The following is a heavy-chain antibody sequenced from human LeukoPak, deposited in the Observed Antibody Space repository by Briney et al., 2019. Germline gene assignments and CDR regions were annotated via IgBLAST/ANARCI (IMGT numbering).Heavy chain of an antibody. CDR3: ARESYDILTGNYYYYYYMDV. CDR2: LSWNGGRI. V-gene: IGHV3-9*01. Sequence: PGGSLRLSCAASGFTFDDYAMHWVRQAPGKGLEWVAGLSWNGGRIGYVDSVKGRFTISRDNAKNSLYLQMNSLRAEDTAVYYCARESYDILTGNYYYYYYMDVWGKGTTVTVSS. D-gene: IGHD3-9*01. J-gene: IGHJ6*03. CDR1: GFTFDDYA.